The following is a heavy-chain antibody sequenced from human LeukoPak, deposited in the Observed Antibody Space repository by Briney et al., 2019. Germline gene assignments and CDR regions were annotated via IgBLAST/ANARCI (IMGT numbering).Heavy chain of an antibody. J-gene: IGHJ4*02. D-gene: IGHD1/OR15-1a*01. V-gene: IGHV1-69*05. CDR3: ASGDRGITGTTGW. CDR1: GGTFSSYA. CDR2: IIPIIGTT. Sequence: VASVKVSCKASGGTFSSYAISWVRQAPGQGLEWMGGIIPIIGTTNYAQKFQGRVTITTDKSTSTAYMELSILRSEDTAVYYCASGDRGITGTTGWWGEGTLLTLL.